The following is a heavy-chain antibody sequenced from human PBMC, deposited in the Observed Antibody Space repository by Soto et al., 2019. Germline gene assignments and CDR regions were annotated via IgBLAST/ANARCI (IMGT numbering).Heavy chain of an antibody. V-gene: IGHV2-5*02. CDR1: GFSLSTSRVG. CDR3: AHRRDSSGYYYRGYFDY. D-gene: IGHD3-22*01. J-gene: IGHJ4*02. CDR2: IYGDDDK. Sequence: ESGPTLVNPTQTLTLTCTFSGFSLSTSRVGVGWIRQPPGKALEWLALIYGDDDKRYSPSLMSRLTITKDTSNNRVVLTMTNVDPVDTATYYCAHRRDSSGYYYRGYFDYWGQGTPVTVSS.